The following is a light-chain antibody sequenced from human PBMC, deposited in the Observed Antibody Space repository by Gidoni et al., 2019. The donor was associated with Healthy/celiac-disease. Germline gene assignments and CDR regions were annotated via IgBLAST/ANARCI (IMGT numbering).Light chain of an antibody. Sequence: IVMTQSPATLSVSPGERAALASRAGQRVSSNLAWHQQNPGQAPRLLIYGASTRATGIPARVSGSGSGTEFTLTISSLQSEDFAVYYCQQYNKWPRTFXQXTKLEIK. J-gene: IGKJ2*01. CDR3: QQYNKWPRT. V-gene: IGKV3-15*01. CDR1: QRVSSN. CDR2: GAS.